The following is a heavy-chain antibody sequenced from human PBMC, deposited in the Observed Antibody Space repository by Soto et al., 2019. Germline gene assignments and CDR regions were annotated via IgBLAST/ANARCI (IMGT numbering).Heavy chain of an antibody. V-gene: IGHV1-18*01. CDR3: ARDRGGGGDYAPYDY. CDR1: GYTFTTYA. J-gene: IGHJ4*02. D-gene: IGHD4-17*01. Sequence: QVQLVQSGAEVKKPGASVKVSCKASGYTFTTYALTWVRQAPGQGLEWMGWITVYNGNTNYAQKLQGRVTLTTDTSTSTAYMELRSLRSDDTAVYYCARDRGGGGDYAPYDYRGQGTQVTVSS. CDR2: ITVYNGNT.